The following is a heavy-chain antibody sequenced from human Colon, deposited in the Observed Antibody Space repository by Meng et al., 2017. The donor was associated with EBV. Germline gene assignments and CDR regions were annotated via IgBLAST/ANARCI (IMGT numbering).Heavy chain of an antibody. J-gene: IGHJ4*02. CDR1: GDSSPSNTSA. D-gene: IGHD1-1*01. CDR3: ARETTGGYYFDY. Sequence: SGPGLVTPSQTLSLTRAISGDSSPSNTSAWNWIRQSPSRGLEWLGRTYYRSKWYDDYALSVKSRLTINPDTSKNQFSLQLNSVTPEDTAVYFCARETTGGYYFDYWGQGTLVTVSS. CDR2: TYYRSKWYD. V-gene: IGHV6-1*01.